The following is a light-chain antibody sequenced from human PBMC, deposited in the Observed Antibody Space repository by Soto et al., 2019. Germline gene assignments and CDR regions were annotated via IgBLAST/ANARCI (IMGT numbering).Light chain of an antibody. CDR2: GNS. J-gene: IGLJ2*01. V-gene: IGLV1-40*01. Sequence: QYVLTQPTSVSGAPGQRVTISCTGSSSNIGAGYDVHWYQQLPGTAPKLLIYGNSNRPSGVPDRFSGSKSGTSASLAITGLQAEDEADYYCQSYDSSLSVSFGGGTKLTVL. CDR1: SSNIGAGYD. CDR3: QSYDSSLSVS.